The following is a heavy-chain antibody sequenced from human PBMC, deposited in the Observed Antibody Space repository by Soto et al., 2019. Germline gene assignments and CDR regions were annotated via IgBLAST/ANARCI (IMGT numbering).Heavy chain of an antibody. CDR1: GGSISSYY. CDR3: ARRYGSAFEI. CDR2: IYYSGST. V-gene: IGHV4-59*01. J-gene: IGHJ3*02. D-gene: IGHD3-10*01. Sequence: QVQLQESGPGLVKPSETLSLTCTVPGGSISSYYWSWIRQPPGKELEWIGYIYYSGSTNYNPSLKSRVTISVDTSKNQFSLKLSSVTAADTAVYYCARRYGSAFEIWGQGTMVTVSS.